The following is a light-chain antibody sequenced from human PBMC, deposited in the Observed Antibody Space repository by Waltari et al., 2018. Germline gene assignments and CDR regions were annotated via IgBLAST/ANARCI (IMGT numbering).Light chain of an antibody. Sequence: ELVLTQSPGTLSLSPGERATLPCRASQSVAGNYLAWYQQKPGQAPRLLIYGASYRATGIPDRFSGSGSGTDFTLTISRLEPEDFAVYYCQRYVTSPEYTFGPGTKLEIK. V-gene: IGKV3-20*01. CDR1: QSVAGNY. J-gene: IGKJ2*01. CDR3: QRYVTSPEYT. CDR2: GAS.